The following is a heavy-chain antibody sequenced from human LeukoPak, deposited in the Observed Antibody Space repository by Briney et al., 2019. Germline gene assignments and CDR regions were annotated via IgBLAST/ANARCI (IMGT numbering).Heavy chain of an antibody. V-gene: IGHV3-74*01. D-gene: IGHD6-13*01. J-gene: IGHJ4*02. Sequence: GGSLRLSCAASGFTFSRYYMHWVRQAPGKGLVWVSRINSDGSSTTYADSVKGQFTISRDNAKNTLYLQMNGLKVEDTAVYYCTRVFVGDEYSSSGYWGQGTLVTVSS. CDR2: INSDGSST. CDR1: GFTFSRYY. CDR3: TRVFVGDEYSSSGY.